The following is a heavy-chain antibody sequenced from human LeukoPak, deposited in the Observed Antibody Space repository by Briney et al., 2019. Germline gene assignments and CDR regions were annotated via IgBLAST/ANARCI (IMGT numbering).Heavy chain of an antibody. V-gene: IGHV4-59*12. J-gene: IGHJ5*02. CDR3: AKDRGGSSSDWFDP. CDR1: GGSISSYY. D-gene: IGHD6-6*01. CDR2: IYYSGST. Sequence: SETLSLTCTVSGGSISSYYWSWIRQPPGKGLEWIGYIYYSGSTNYNPSLKSRVTISVDTSKNQFSLQLNSVTPEDTAVYYCAKDRGGSSSDWFDPWGQGTLVIVSS.